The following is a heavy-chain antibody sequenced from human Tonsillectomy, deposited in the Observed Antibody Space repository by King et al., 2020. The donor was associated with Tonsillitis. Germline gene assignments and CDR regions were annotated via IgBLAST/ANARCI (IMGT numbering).Heavy chain of an antibody. Sequence: VQLVESGGGLVKPGGSLRLSCGASGFTFSDYYMNWIRQAPGKGLEWVSYISSRGRYTNFADSVRGRFTISRDNAKNSLYLQMNSLSVDDTAVYYCARDRVAAAGTAAFDIWGQGTMVTVSS. CDR1: GFTFSDYY. V-gene: IGHV3-11*05. CDR2: ISSRGRYT. J-gene: IGHJ3*02. D-gene: IGHD6-13*01. CDR3: ARDRVAAAGTAAFDI.